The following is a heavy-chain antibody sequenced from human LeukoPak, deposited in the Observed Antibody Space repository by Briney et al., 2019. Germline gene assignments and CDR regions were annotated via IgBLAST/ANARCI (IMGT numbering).Heavy chain of an antibody. J-gene: IGHJ4*02. CDR1: GFTFSIFE. CDR2: ITNSGSTI. Sequence: PGGSLRLSCTVSGFTFSIFEMNWVRQAPGKGLEWVAYITNSGSTIDYADSVKGRFTISRDNAKNSLYLQMNSLRAEDTAVYYCARDEGLYQDDYFDYWGQGTLVTVSS. CDR3: ARDEGLYQDDYFDY. D-gene: IGHD2-2*01. V-gene: IGHV3-48*03.